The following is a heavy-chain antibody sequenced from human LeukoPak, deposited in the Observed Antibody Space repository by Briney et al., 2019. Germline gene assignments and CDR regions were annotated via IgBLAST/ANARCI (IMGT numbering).Heavy chain of an antibody. CDR2: IYSSGST. CDR1: GGSVSSRTYY. Sequence: SETLSLTCTVSGGSVSSRTYYWSWIRQPPGKGLEWIGYIYSSGSTNYSPSLKSRVTISVDTSKNQFSLKLTSVTAADTAVYYCARAPYYYDNSGYFRFDYWGQGTLVTVSS. J-gene: IGHJ4*02. D-gene: IGHD3-22*01. CDR3: ARAPYYYDNSGYFRFDY. V-gene: IGHV4-61*01.